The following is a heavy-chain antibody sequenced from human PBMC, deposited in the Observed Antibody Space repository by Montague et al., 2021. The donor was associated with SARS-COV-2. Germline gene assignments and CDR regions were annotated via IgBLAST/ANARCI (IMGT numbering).Heavy chain of an antibody. CDR1: GDSISSSSYN. CDR3: TRHVHMTWPEPSPGFDY. D-gene: IGHD1-1*01. CDR2: VHYSGRP. V-gene: IGHV4-39*01. Sequence: SETLSLTCTVSGDSISSSSYNWGWIRQPPGKGLEWIGSVHYSGRPYYNPSLKSRVTIYVDTSKNQLSLKLSSVTAADTAVYYCTRHVHMTWPEPSPGFDYWGQGTLVTGSP. J-gene: IGHJ4*02.